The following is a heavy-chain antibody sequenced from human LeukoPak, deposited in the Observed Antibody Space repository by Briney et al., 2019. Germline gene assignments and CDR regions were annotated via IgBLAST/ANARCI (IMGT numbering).Heavy chain of an antibody. D-gene: IGHD4-17*01. CDR3: ATEKNYGDYNAYGMDV. J-gene: IGHJ6*02. Sequence: GESLRLSCVVSGFTFGSSNMNWVRQAPGRGLEWVSSITSSSSYIYYADSVKGRFTISRDNAKNSLSLQMNSLRAEDTAVYYCATEKNYGDYNAYGMDVWGQGTTVIVSS. CDR1: GFTFGSSN. V-gene: IGHV3-21*01. CDR2: ITSSSSYI.